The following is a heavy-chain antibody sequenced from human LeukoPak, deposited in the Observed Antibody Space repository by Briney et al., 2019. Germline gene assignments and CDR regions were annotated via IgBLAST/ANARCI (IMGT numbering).Heavy chain of an antibody. D-gene: IGHD3-10*01. CDR3: AKVPYGSGSYSTLDY. J-gene: IGHJ4*02. V-gene: IGHV3-23*01. CDR2: ISAGGDT. CDR1: GFTFSNSA. Sequence: GGSLRLSCAASGFTFSNSAMTCVRQAPGKGLEWVSAISAGGDTYYADSVKGRFTISRDNSKNTLYLQMFSLTAEDTAVYYCAKVPYGSGSYSTLDYWGQGTLVTVSS.